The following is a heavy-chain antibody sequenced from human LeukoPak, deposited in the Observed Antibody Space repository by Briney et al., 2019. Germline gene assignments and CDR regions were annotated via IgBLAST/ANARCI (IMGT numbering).Heavy chain of an antibody. D-gene: IGHD3-9*01. CDR1: GGSFSGYY. CDR3: ARADILTGYEYFDY. Sequence: SETLSLTCAVYGGSFSGYYWSWIRQPPGKGLEWIGEINHSGSTNYNPSLKSRVTISVDTSKNQFSLKLSSVTAADTAVYYCARADILTGYEYFDYWGQGTLVTVSS. CDR2: INHSGST. V-gene: IGHV4-34*01. J-gene: IGHJ4*02.